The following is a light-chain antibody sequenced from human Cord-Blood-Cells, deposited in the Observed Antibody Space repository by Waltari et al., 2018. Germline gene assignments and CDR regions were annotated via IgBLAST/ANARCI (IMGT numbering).Light chain of an antibody. CDR3: SSYTSSSTYV. J-gene: IGLJ1*01. CDR1: SSDVGGDNY. Sequence: QSALTQPASVSGSPGQSTTISCPATSSDVGGDNYFSWYQQHPGKAPKLMIYEVSNRPSGVSNRFSGSKSGNTASLTISGLQAEDEADYYCSSYTSSSTYVFGTGTKVTVL. CDR2: EVS. V-gene: IGLV2-14*01.